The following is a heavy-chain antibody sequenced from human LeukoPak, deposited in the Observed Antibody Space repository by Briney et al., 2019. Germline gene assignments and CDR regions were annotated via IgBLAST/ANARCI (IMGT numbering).Heavy chain of an antibody. Sequence: SETLSLICAVYGGSFSGYYWSWIRQPPGKGLEWIGEINHSGSTNYNPSLKSRVTISVDTSKNQFSLKLSSVTAADTAVYYCARVVVVTAKRNWPGVNWYFDLWGRGTLVTVSS. CDR2: INHSGST. CDR1: GGSFSGYY. D-gene: IGHD2-21*02. V-gene: IGHV4-34*01. J-gene: IGHJ2*01. CDR3: ARVVVVTAKRNWPGVNWYFDL.